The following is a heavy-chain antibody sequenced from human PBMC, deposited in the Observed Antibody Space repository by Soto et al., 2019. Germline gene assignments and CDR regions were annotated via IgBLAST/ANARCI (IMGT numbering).Heavy chain of an antibody. V-gene: IGHV4-38-2*01. Sequence: PSEPLSLTNAGSCYSIISGYYFGWIREPPWKGLEWIGSIYHSGSTYYNPSLKSRVTISVDTSKNQFSLKLSSVTAADTAVYYCARSSGSYRWGVDYWGQGTLVTVSS. CDR2: IYHSGST. J-gene: IGHJ4*02. CDR1: CYSIISGYY. CDR3: ARSSGSYRWGVDY. D-gene: IGHD1-26*01.